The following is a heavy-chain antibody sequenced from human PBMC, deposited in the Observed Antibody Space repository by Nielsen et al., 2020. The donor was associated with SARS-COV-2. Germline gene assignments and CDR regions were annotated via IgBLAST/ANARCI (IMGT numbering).Heavy chain of an antibody. V-gene: IGHV3-30*18. CDR3: AKEGVDTQYYFDY. Sequence: GESLKISCAASGFTFSNYGMHWVRQAPGKGLEFVAVISYDGSLKYPADSLKGRFTISRDNSRNTLYLEMNSLRPEDTGVYYCAKEGVDTQYYFDYWGQGNLATVSS. D-gene: IGHD5-18*01. CDR2: ISYDGSLK. J-gene: IGHJ4*02. CDR1: GFTFSNYG.